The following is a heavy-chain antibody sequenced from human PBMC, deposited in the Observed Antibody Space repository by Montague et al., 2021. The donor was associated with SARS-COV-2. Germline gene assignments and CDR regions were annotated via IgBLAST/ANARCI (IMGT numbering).Heavy chain of an antibody. J-gene: IGHJ5*02. CDR2: IYYSGST. CDR1: GDSISSSSYY. V-gene: IGHV4-39*01. Sequence: SETLSLTCTVSGDSISSSSYYWGWIRQPPGKGLEWIGSIYYSGSTYYNPSLKSRVTISVDTSKNQFSLKLSSVTAADTAVYYCARQGHISTVRLNWFDPWGQGTLVTVSS. D-gene: IGHD3-10*01. CDR3: ARQGHISTVRLNWFDP.